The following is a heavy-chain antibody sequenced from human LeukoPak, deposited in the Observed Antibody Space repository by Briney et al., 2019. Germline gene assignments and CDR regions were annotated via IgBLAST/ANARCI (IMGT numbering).Heavy chain of an antibody. J-gene: IGHJ4*02. Sequence: GESLKISCKGSGYSFTSYWIGWVRQMPGKGLEWMGIIYPGDSDTRYSPSFQGQVTISADKSISTGYLQWSRLKASDTAMYYCARSTSGHCSSGWRMVVYWGQGTLVTVSS. CDR3: ARSTSGHCSSGWRMVVY. V-gene: IGHV5-51*01. CDR2: IYPGDSDT. D-gene: IGHD6-19*01. CDR1: GYSFTSYW.